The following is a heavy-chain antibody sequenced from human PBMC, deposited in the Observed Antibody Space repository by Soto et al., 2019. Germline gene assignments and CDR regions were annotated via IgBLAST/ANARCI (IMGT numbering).Heavy chain of an antibody. V-gene: IGHV1-69*02. Sequence: QVQLVQSGAEVKKPGSSVKVSCKASGGTLSSYTISWVRQAPGQGLEWMGRIIPILGIANYAQKVRGRVALTANKSTSKAYMELSSLRSEDTAVYYSATWKGGAFNIWGQETMVTVSS. CDR1: GGTLSSYT. CDR3: ATWKGGAFNI. J-gene: IGHJ3*02. CDR2: IIPILGIA. D-gene: IGHD1-1*01.